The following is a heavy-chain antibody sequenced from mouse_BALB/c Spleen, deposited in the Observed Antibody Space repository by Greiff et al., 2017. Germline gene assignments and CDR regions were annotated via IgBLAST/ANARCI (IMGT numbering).Heavy chain of an antibody. CDR3: ARGHDCGAWFAY. CDR1: GFTFSSYA. J-gene: IGHJ3*01. V-gene: IGHV5-6-5*01. D-gene: IGHD2-4*01. CDR2: ISSGGST. Sequence: EVKLMESGGGLVKPGGSLKLSCAASGFTFSSYAMSWVRQTPEKRLEWVASISSGGSTYYPDSVKGRFTISRDNARNILYLQMSSLRSEDTAMYYCARGHDCGAWFAYWGQGTLVTVSA.